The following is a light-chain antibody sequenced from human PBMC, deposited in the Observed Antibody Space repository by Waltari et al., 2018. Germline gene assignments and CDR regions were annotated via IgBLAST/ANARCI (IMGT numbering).Light chain of an antibody. Sequence: QSALTQAASVSGSPGQPITISCTGTSSDVGGYNYVSWYQQHPGKAPKLIIYDVSNRPSGVSNRFSVSKSGNTASRTISGLQAEDEADYYCNSYASSNTRVFGGGTKLTVL. CDR3: NSYASSNTRV. V-gene: IGLV2-14*03. J-gene: IGLJ3*02. CDR2: DVS. CDR1: SSDVGGYNY.